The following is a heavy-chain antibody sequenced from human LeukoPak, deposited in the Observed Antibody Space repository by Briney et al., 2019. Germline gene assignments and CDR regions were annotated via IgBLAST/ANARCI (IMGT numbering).Heavy chain of an antibody. CDR1: GFSLSTSGLG. D-gene: IGHD1-26*01. J-gene: IGHJ4*02. CDR3: ARRWGSYARSYAFDY. CDR2: IYWNDDK. Sequence: ESGPTLVKPTQTLTLTCTFSGFSLSTSGLGVGWFRQPPGEALEWLALIYWNDDKRYSPSLKSRFTITKDTSKNQVVLTMTNMDPVDTATYYCARRWGSYARSYAFDYWGQGMLVTVSS. V-gene: IGHV2-5*01.